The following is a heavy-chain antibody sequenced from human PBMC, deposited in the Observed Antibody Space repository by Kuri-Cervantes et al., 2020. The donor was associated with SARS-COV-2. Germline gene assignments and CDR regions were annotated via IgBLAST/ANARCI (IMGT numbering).Heavy chain of an antibody. J-gene: IGHJ6*02. CDR1: GFTFNTYG. CDR2: IWYDGTNK. CDR3: VRDNHLCYYYYHMDV. D-gene: IGHD1-14*01. Sequence: GGSLRLSCAASGFTFNTYGMHWVRQAPGKGLEWVAVIWYDGTNKYYEDSVKGRFIISRDNSKCTLYLQMNSLRAEDTAVYYCVRDNHLCYYYYHMDVWGQGTPVTVSS. V-gene: IGHV3-33*01.